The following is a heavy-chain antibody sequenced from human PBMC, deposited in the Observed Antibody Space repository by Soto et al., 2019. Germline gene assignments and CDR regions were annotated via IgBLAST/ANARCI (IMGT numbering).Heavy chain of an antibody. CDR3: ARAPYYDILTGYTPEYYFDY. Sequence: GGSLRLSCAASGFTFSSYAMHWVRQAPGKGLEWVAVISYDGSNKYYADSVKGRFTISRDNSKNTLYLQMNSLRAEDTAVYYCARAPYYDILTGYTPEYYFDYWGQGTLVTVSS. CDR2: ISYDGSNK. D-gene: IGHD3-9*01. CDR1: GFTFSSYA. V-gene: IGHV3-30*04. J-gene: IGHJ4*02.